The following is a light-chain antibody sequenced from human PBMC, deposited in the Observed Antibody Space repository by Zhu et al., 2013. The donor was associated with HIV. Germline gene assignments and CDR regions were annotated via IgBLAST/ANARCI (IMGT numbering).Light chain of an antibody. Sequence: QTVVTQEPSFSVSPGGTVTLTCGLNSASVSTSYYPSWYQQTPGQAPRTLIYNTYSRSSGVPDRFSGSILGNKAALTITGAQADDESDYYCKSWDISDDHYVFGSGTKVTVI. J-gene: IGLJ1*01. CDR3: KSWDISDDHYV. CDR2: NTY. V-gene: IGLV8-61*01. CDR1: SASVSTSYY.